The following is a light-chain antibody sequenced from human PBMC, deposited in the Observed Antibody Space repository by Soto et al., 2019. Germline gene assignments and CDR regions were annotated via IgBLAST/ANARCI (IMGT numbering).Light chain of an antibody. CDR2: GAS. J-gene: IGKJ5*01. Sequence: EIAMTQSPAPLSLYPGERPTLSCRASQSVSSHLAWYQQKRGQAPRLIMSGASTRAAGIPDRFSGDGSGTDFTLTISRLEPEDFAVYYCQQYGTSAITFGQGTRLEIK. CDR3: QQYGTSAIT. CDR1: QSVSSH. V-gene: IGKV3-20*01.